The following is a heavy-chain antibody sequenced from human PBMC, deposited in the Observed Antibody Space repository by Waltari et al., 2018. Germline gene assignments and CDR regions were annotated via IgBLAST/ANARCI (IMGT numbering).Heavy chain of an antibody. J-gene: IGHJ6*02. Sequence: QVQLVQSGAEVKKPGSSVKVSCKASGGTFSSYAISWVRQAPGQGLEWMGGIIPSFGTANYAQKLQGRVTMTTDTSTSTAYMELRSLRSDDTAVYYCARRLRDSLLDYGMDVWGQGTTVTVSS. CDR1: GGTFSSYA. CDR3: ARRLRDSLLDYGMDV. V-gene: IGHV1-69*05. CDR2: IIPSFGTA. D-gene: IGHD2-21*02.